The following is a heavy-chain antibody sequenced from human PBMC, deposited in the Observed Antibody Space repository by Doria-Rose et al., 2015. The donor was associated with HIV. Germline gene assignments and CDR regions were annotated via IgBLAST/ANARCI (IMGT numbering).Heavy chain of an antibody. Sequence: QVTLKESGPVLVKPTETLTLTCTVSGVSLSSPGMGVSWIRQPPGKALEWLANIFSDDERSYKTTLKSRLTISRGTSKSRVVLTMTDVDPVDTATYYCARIKSSRWYHKYYFDFWGQGTLVIVSA. D-gene: IGHD6-13*01. CDR3: ARIKSSRWYHKYYFDF. V-gene: IGHV2-26*01. CDR1: GVSLSSPGMG. CDR2: IFSDDER. J-gene: IGHJ4*02.